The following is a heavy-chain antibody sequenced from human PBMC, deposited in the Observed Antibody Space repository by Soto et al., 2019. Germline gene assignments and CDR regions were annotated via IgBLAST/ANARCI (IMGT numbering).Heavy chain of an antibody. CDR1: GGSFSGYY. V-gene: IGHV4-34*01. CDR2: INHSGST. CDR3: ARAQWGDAFDI. Sequence: QVQLQQWGAGLLKPSETLSLTCAVYGGSFSGYYWSWIRQPPGKGLEWIGEINHSGSTNYNPSLKSRVTISVDTSKNQFSLKLSSVTAADTAVYYCARAQWGDAFDIWGQGTMVTVSS. D-gene: IGHD1-26*01. J-gene: IGHJ3*02.